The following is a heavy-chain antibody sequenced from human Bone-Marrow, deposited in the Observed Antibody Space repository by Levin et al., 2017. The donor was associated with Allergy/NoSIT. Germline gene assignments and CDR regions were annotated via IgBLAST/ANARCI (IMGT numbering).Heavy chain of an antibody. D-gene: IGHD3-10*01. Sequence: SVKVSCKASGGTFSSSGITWVRQAPGQGLEWMGGIIPIFETTNYAQKFQGRVTITADESTSTAFMELSSLSSDDTAVYYCAKRADAAQWGDPYFDYWGQGTLVTVSS. CDR2: IIPIFETT. CDR3: AKRADAAQWGDPYFDY. V-gene: IGHV1-69*13. J-gene: IGHJ4*02. CDR1: GGTFSSSG.